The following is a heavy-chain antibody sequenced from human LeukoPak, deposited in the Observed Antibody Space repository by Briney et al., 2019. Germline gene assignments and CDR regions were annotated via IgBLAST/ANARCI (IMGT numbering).Heavy chain of an antibody. J-gene: IGHJ4*02. Sequence: SETLSLTCAVSGGSISSSNWWSWVRRPPGKGLEWIGEIYHSGSTNYNPSLKSRVTISVDKSKNQFSLKLSSVTAADTAVYYCARVAPELRFLEWLSPPDPAIFDYWGQGTLVTVSS. CDR3: ARVAPELRFLEWLSPPDPAIFDY. CDR2: IYHSGST. CDR1: GGSISSSNW. D-gene: IGHD3-3*01. V-gene: IGHV4-4*02.